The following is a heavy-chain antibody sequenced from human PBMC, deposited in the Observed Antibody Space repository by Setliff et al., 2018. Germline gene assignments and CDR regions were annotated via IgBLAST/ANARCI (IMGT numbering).Heavy chain of an antibody. Sequence: GGSLRLSCAASGFTFSSCWMSWIRQAPGKGLEWVSYISSSGSTIYYADSVKGRFTISRDNAKNSLYLRMNSLRAEDTAVYYCARVAGRGRYWYFDLWGRGTLVTVSS. J-gene: IGHJ2*01. CDR1: GFTFSSCW. CDR3: ARVAGRGRYWYFDL. CDR2: ISSSGSTI. V-gene: IGHV3-48*04.